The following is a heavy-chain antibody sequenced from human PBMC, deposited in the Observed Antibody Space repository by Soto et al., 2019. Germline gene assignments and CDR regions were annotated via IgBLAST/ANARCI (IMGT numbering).Heavy chain of an antibody. V-gene: IGHV3-21*01. CDR2: ISSSSSYI. D-gene: IGHD5-12*01. CDR1: GFTFSSYS. Sequence: EVQLVESGGGLVKPGGSLRLSCAASGFTFSSYSMNWVRQAPGKGLEWVSSISSSSSYIYYADSVKGRFTISRDNAKNSLYLQMNSLRAEDTAVYYCARVPRHIVATGIDDYWGQGTLVTVSS. CDR3: ARVPRHIVATGIDDY. J-gene: IGHJ4*02.